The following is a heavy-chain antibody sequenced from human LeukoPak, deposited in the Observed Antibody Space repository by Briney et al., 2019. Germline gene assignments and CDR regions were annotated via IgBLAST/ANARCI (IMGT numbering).Heavy chain of an antibody. CDR3: AREMAGYCSSTSCQTYYYYGMDV. D-gene: IGHD2-2*03. V-gene: IGHV4-59*12. CDR1: GGSISSYY. CDR2: IYSSGST. Sequence: PSETLSLTCTVSGGSISSYYWGWIRQPPGKRLECVGYIYSSGSTNYNPSLKSRVTISVDTSKNQFSLRMTSVTAADTAVYYCAREMAGYCSSTSCQTYYYYGMDVWGQGTTVTVSS. J-gene: IGHJ6*02.